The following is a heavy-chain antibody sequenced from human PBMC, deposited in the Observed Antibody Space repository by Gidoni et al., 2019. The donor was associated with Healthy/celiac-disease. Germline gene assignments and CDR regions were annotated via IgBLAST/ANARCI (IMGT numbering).Heavy chain of an antibody. J-gene: IGHJ4*02. CDR3: AKDRTLLLWFGELNYYFDY. D-gene: IGHD3-10*01. V-gene: IGHV3-30*18. Sequence: QVQLVESGGGGVQHGRSLRRTWAASGCTFSSYGMHWVRQAPGKGLAWVEVISYDGSNEYYADSVKGRFTISRANSKNTLYLQMNSLRAEDTAVYYCAKDRTLLLWFGELNYYFDYWGQGTLVTVSS. CDR1: GCTFSSYG. CDR2: ISYDGSNE.